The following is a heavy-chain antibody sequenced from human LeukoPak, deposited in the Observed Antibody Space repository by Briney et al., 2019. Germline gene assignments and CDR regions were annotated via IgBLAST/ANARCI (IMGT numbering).Heavy chain of an antibody. Sequence: ASVKVSCKPSGYSFTRNGISWVRQAPGQGLEWMAWISANSGNTNYAQNFQDRVTLTTDTSTSTAYMELRSLRSDDTAVYHCARDVNYAFDYWGQGTLVTVSS. CDR2: ISANSGNT. CDR1: GYSFTRNG. D-gene: IGHD3-16*01. V-gene: IGHV1-18*01. J-gene: IGHJ4*02. CDR3: ARDVNYAFDY.